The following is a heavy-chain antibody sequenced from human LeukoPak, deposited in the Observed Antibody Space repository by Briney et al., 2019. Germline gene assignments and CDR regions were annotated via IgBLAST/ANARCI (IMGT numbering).Heavy chain of an antibody. CDR3: ARGSSGYPYYNDY. CDR1: GYSISSGYY. Sequence: PSETLSLTCTVSGYSISSGYYWGWIRQPPGKGLEWIGSGSTYYNPSLKSRVTISVDTSKNQFSLKLNSVTAADTAVYYCARGSSGYPYYNDYWGQGALVTVSS. J-gene: IGHJ4*02. D-gene: IGHD3-22*01. CDR2: SGST. V-gene: IGHV4-38-2*02.